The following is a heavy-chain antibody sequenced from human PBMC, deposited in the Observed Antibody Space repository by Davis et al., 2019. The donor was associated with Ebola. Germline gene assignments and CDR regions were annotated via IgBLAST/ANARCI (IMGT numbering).Heavy chain of an antibody. CDR1: ASTFIINT. J-gene: IGHJ4*02. D-gene: IGHD3-16*01. CDR3: VKRLDSYFEC. Sequence: PGGSLRPSCAASASTFIINTMSWVRQAPGKGLEWVSTITGSGSTIYYADSVRGRFTISRDNPKHTLYLHMNSLRTDDAAVYYCVKRLDSYFECWGQGTLVTVSS. CDR2: ITGSGSTI. V-gene: IGHV3-23*01.